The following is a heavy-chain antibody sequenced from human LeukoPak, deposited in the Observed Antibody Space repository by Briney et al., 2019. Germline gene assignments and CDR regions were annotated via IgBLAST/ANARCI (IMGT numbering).Heavy chain of an antibody. Sequence: AAVKVSCKASGYTFTSYYMHSVRPAPGQELEWMGIINPSGGSTSYAQKFQGRVTMTRDTSTSTVYMELSSLRSEDTAVYYCARDYYDSGGNWFDPWGQGTLVTVAS. CDR2: INPSGGST. CDR1: GYTFTSYY. D-gene: IGHD3-22*01. CDR3: ARDYYDSGGNWFDP. J-gene: IGHJ5*02. V-gene: IGHV1-46*01.